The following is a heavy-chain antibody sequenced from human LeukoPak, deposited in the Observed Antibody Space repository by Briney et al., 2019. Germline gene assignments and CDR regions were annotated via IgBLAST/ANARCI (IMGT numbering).Heavy chain of an antibody. V-gene: IGHV3-74*01. CDR1: GFTFSSHW. CDR2: INTDGSST. D-gene: IGHD5-18*01. J-gene: IGHJ4*02. CDR3: ATGSGLWSPDY. Sequence: PGGSLRLSCAASGFTFSSHWMHWVRQAPGKGLVWVSRINTDGSSTSYADSVKGRFTISRDNAKNRLYVQMNSLRAEDTAVYYCATGSGLWSPDYWGQGTLVTVSS.